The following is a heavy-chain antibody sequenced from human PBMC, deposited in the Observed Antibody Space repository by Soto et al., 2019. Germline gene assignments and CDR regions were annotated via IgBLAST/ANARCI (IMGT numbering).Heavy chain of an antibody. CDR1: GGSISSGGYY. Sequence: PSETLSLTCTVSGGSISSGGYYWSWIRQHPGKGLEWIGYIYYSGSTYYNPSLKSRVTISVDTSKNQFSLKLSSVTAADTAVYYCARGPGAGYCISTSCSRRWFDPWGQGTLVTVSS. J-gene: IGHJ5*02. CDR2: IYYSGST. V-gene: IGHV4-31*03. D-gene: IGHD2-2*01. CDR3: ARGPGAGYCISTSCSRRWFDP.